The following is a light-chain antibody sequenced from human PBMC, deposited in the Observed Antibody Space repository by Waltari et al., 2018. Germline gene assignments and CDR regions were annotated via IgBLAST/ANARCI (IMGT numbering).Light chain of an antibody. V-gene: IGLV2-14*03. CDR2: DVS. CDR1: SSDVGGYNY. Sequence: QSALTQHASVSGSPGQSITISCTGTSSDVGGYNYVSWYQQHPGTAPKLMIYDVSNRPSGVSDRFSGSKSGTTASLTISGLQAEDEADYYCSSYASTSPYVFGTGTKVTVL. J-gene: IGLJ1*01. CDR3: SSYASTSPYV.